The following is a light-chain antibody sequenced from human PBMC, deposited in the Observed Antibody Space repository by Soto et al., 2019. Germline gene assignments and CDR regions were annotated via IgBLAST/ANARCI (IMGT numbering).Light chain of an antibody. J-gene: IGKJ3*01. Sequence: DIQMTQSPSSLSASVGDRVTITCRASQSISSYLNWYQQKPGKAPKLLIYAASSLQSGVPSRFSGSGSGTDFTLTISSLQPEDFATYYCQPSYSTPFTCGPGTKVDIK. CDR2: AAS. CDR1: QSISSY. V-gene: IGKV1-39*01. CDR3: QPSYSTPFT.